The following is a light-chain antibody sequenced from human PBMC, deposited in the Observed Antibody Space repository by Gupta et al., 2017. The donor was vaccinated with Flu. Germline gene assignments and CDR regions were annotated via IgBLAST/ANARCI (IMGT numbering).Light chain of an antibody. V-gene: IGKV1-5*03. CDR1: QSISSW. Sequence: GDRVTITCRASQSISSWLAWYQQKPGKAPKLLIYKASSLESGVPSRFSGSGSGTEFTLTISSLQPDDFATYYCQQYNSYSFTFGQGTRLEIK. CDR3: QQYNSYSFT. J-gene: IGKJ5*01. CDR2: KAS.